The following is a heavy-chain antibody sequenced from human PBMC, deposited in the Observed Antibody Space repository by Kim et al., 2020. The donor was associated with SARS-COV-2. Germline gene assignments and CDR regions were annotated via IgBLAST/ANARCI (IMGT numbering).Heavy chain of an antibody. CDR3: AKVEGDRERRSWFDP. CDR1: GFTFSSYA. V-gene: IGHV3-23*01. D-gene: IGHD1-1*01. J-gene: IGHJ5*02. Sequence: GGSLRLSCAASGFTFSSYAMSWVRQAPGKGLEWVSAISGSGGSTYYADSVKGRFTISRDNSKNTLYLQMNSLRAEDTAVYYCAKVEGDRERRSWFDPWGQGTLVTVSS. CDR2: ISGSGGST.